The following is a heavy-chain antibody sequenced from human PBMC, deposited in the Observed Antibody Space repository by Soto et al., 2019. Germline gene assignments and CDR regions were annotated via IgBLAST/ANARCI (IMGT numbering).Heavy chain of an antibody. CDR3: ARSVFP. CDR2: IKSKTEAATR. J-gene: IGHJ5*02. Sequence: PGGSLRLSCAASVFLSTDAWMSWVRQAPGKGLEWVGRIKSKTEAATRDFAAPVKGRFAISRDDSKNTVFLQMNSLKIEDSGVYYCARSVFPWGRGTLVTVSS. V-gene: IGHV3-15*01. CDR1: VFLSTDAW.